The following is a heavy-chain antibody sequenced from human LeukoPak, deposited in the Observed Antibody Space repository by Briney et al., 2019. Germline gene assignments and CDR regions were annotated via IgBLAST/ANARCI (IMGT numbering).Heavy chain of an antibody. CDR3: AKEGYDYVWGSYRKYQFDY. Sequence: GGSLRLSCAASGFTFSSYAMSWVRQAPGKGLEWVSAISGSGGSTYYADSVKSTYYADSVKGRFTISRDNSKTTLNLQMNSLRAEDTAVYYCAKEGYDYVWGSYRKYQFDYWGQGTLVTASS. CDR2: ISGSGGSTYYADSVKST. V-gene: IGHV3-23*01. D-gene: IGHD3-16*02. CDR1: GFTFSSYA. J-gene: IGHJ4*02.